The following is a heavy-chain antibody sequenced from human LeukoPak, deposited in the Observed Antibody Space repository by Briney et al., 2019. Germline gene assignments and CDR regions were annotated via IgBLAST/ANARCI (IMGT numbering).Heavy chain of an antibody. J-gene: IGHJ4*02. Sequence: SETLSLTCSVSGGSVSSGGSYWTWIRQRPGKGLEWIGYIYYSGFTFYSPSLKTRFFISLDTSENQVSLKVNSVTAADTAVYYCARGGFFGSGSLFDSWGQGTLVTVSS. D-gene: IGHD3-10*01. CDR2: IYYSGFT. V-gene: IGHV4-31*03. CDR3: ARGGFFGSGSLFDS. CDR1: GGSVSSGGSY.